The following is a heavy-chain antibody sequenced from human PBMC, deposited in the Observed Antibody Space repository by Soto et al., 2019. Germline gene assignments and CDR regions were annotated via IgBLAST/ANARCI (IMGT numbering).Heavy chain of an antibody. CDR3: ARVGAGWYDTNFDY. D-gene: IGHD6-19*01. V-gene: IGHV3-74*01. Sequence: GSLRLSCAASGFTFSNYWMHWVRQAPGKGLVWVSRINFDGSSTRYADSVKGRVTISRDNAKDTLYLQLNSLRAEDTAVYSCARVGAGWYDTNFDYWGQGTLVTVSS. J-gene: IGHJ4*02. CDR2: INFDGSST. CDR1: GFTFSNYW.